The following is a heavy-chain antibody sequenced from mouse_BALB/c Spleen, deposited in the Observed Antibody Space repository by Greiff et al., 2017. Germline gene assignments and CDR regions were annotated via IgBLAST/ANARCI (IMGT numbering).Heavy chain of an antibody. V-gene: IGHV3-2*02. CDR3: ARYDYDGYAMDY. D-gene: IGHD2-4*01. J-gene: IGHJ4*01. CDR1: GYSITSDYA. Sequence: EVMLVESGPGLVKPSQSLSLTCTVTGYSITSDYAWNWIRQFPGNKLEWMGYISYSGSTSYNPSLKSRISITRDTSKNQFFLQLNSVTTEDTATYYCARYDYDGYAMDYWGQGTSVTVSS. CDR2: ISYSGST.